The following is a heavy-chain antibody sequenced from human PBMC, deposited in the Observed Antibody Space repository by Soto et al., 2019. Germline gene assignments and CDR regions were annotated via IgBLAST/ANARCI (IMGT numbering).Heavy chain of an antibody. CDR3: ARDLGGGGSYFDY. CDR1: GGPISSGDYY. CDR2: IYYSGST. D-gene: IGHD2-15*01. V-gene: IGHV4-30-4*01. Sequence: PSETLSLTCTVSGGPISSGDYYWSWIRQPPGKGLEWIGYIYYSGSTYYNPSLKSRVTISVDTSKNQFSLKLCSVTAADTAVYYCARDLGGGGSYFDYWGQGTLVTVSS. J-gene: IGHJ4*02.